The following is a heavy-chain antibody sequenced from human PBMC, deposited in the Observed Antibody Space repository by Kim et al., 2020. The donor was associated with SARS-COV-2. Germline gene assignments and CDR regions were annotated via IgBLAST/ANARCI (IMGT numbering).Heavy chain of an antibody. CDR2: ISNTGVAT. D-gene: IGHD3-3*01. Sequence: GGSLRLSCSASGFTFSSYTMHWVRQAPGKGLEYISTISNTGVATYYADSVKGRFTISRDNSKNTLYLQVSSLRPEDTAVYYCVIFTGARNPFDCWGQGTLVTVSS. CDR1: GFTFSSYT. J-gene: IGHJ4*02. V-gene: IGHV3-64D*06. CDR3: VIFTGARNPFDC.